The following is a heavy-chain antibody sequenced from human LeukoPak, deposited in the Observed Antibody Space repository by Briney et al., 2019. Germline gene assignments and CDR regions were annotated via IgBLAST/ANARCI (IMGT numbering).Heavy chain of an antibody. V-gene: IGHV3-7*04. Sequence: GGSLRLSCADSGFTFSNHWMSWVRKAPGKGLEWVAIIKPDGSEKSYVDSVKGRFTISRDNAKNSLYLQMNSLRAEDTAVYYCARSNFWSFDYWGQGTLVTVSS. J-gene: IGHJ4*02. CDR1: GFTFSNHW. CDR2: IKPDGSEK. CDR3: ARSNFWSFDY. D-gene: IGHD1-1*01.